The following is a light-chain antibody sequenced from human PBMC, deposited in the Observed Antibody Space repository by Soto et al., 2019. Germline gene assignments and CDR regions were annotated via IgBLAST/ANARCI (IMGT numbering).Light chain of an antibody. V-gene: IGLV2-14*01. CDR2: EVT. Sequence: QSVLTQPASVSGSPGQSITISCTGTSSDIGGYNYVSWYQQHPGKAPKVIIYEVTNRPSGVSDRFSGSKSGNTASLTISGLQSEDEADYYCSSFTPSRTLAYVVGTGTKLTVL. J-gene: IGLJ1*01. CDR3: SSFTPSRTLAYV. CDR1: SSDIGGYNY.